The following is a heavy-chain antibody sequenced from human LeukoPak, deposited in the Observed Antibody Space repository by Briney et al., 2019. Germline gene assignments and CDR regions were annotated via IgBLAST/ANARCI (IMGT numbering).Heavy chain of an antibody. V-gene: IGHV4-39*07. CDR2: IYYSGST. J-gene: IGHJ5*02. Sequence: SETLSLTCTVSGDSISSSSYYWGWIRQPPGKGLEWIGSIYYSGSTYYNASLKSRLTISIDTSKNQLSLKLSSVTAADTAVYYCARLPDPWGQGTLVTVSS. CDR1: GDSISSSSYY. CDR3: ARLPDP.